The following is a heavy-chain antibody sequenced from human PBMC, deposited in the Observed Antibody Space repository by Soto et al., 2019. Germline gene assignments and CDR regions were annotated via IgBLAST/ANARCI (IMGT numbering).Heavy chain of an antibody. Sequence: VQLVESGGGLVQPGGSLRLSCAASGFTFSSYSMNWVRQAPGKGLEWVSSISSSSSYIYYADSVKGRFTISRDNAMNSLYLQMNSLRAEDTAVYYCARDRALSSSSYYYYYYMDVWGKGTTVTVSS. CDR1: GFTFSSYS. V-gene: IGHV3-21*01. D-gene: IGHD6-6*01. CDR3: ARDRALSSSSYYYYYYMDV. CDR2: ISSSSSYI. J-gene: IGHJ6*03.